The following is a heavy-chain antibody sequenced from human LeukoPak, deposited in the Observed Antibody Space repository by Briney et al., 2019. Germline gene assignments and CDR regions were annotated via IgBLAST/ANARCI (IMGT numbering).Heavy chain of an antibody. V-gene: IGHV3-23*01. CDR1: GFTFYTYA. Sequence: PGGSLRVSCAASGFTFYTYAMTCVRQAPGKGLEWVSSISGSGDNTYYADSVKGRFTVSRDNSKNTLYLQMNSLRAEDTAVYYCAKTPGDCTGGTCYSFDYWGQGSLVTVSS. D-gene: IGHD2-15*01. CDR3: AKTPGDCTGGTCYSFDY. CDR2: ISGSGDNT. J-gene: IGHJ4*02.